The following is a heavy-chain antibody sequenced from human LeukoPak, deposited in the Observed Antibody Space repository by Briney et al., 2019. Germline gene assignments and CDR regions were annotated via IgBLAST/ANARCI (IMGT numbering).Heavy chain of an antibody. CDR3: ARDQGGYCSSTSCYPAGNYYYYYMDV. CDR2: MNPNSGNT. Sequence: ASVKVSCKASGYTFTSYDINWVRQATGQGLEWMGWMNPNSGNTGYAQKFQGRVTITRNTSISTAYMELSSLRSEDTAVYYCARDQGGYCSSTSCYPAGNYYYYYMDVWGKGTTVTVSS. D-gene: IGHD2-2*01. J-gene: IGHJ6*03. CDR1: GYTFTSYD. V-gene: IGHV1-8*03.